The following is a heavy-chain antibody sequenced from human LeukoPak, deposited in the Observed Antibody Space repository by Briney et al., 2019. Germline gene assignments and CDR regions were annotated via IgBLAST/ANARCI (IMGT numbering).Heavy chain of an antibody. D-gene: IGHD6-6*01. CDR1: RVSISSYY. CDR2: IYASGST. CDR3: AREYSSSSGKNTFDI. Sequence: KPSETLSLACTVSRVSISSYYWSWIRQPAGKGLEWIGRIYASGSTNYNPSLKSRVTMSVDTSKNQFSLKLTSVTAADTAVYYCAREYSSSSGKNTFDIWGQGTMVTVSS. V-gene: IGHV4-4*07. J-gene: IGHJ3*02.